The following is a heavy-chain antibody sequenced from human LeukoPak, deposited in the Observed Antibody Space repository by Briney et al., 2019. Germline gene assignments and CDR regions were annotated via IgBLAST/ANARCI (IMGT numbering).Heavy chain of an antibody. CDR3: ARVGLPRVRGVIITGHYYYGMDV. D-gene: IGHD3-10*01. V-gene: IGHV1-46*01. CDR2: INPSGGST. Sequence: ASVKVSCKASGYTFTSYYMHWVRQAPGQGLEWMGIINPSGGSTSYAQKFQGRVTMTTDTSTSTAYMELRSLRSDDTAVYYCARVGLPRVRGVIITGHYYYGMDVWGQGTTVTVSS. CDR1: GYTFTSYY. J-gene: IGHJ6*02.